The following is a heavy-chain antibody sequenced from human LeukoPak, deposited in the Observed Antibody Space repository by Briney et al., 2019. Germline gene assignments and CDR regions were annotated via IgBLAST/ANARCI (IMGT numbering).Heavy chain of an antibody. Sequence: GGSLRLSCAASGVTFSSYWMHWVRQAPGKGLVWVSRISTDGSRTSYADSVKGRFTISRDNAKNTLYLQMNSLRAEDTAVYYCARGPSFSYYYYYMDVWGKGTTVTVSS. J-gene: IGHJ6*03. CDR2: ISTDGSRT. CDR3: ARGPSFSYYYYYMDV. V-gene: IGHV3-74*01. D-gene: IGHD3-16*02. CDR1: GVTFSSYW.